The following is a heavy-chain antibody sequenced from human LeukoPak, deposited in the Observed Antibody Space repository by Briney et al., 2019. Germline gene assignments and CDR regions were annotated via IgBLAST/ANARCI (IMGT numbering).Heavy chain of an antibody. CDR1: VCTFPKYG. CDR2: ISAYNGNT. J-gene: IGHJ4*02. CDR3: ARDGDFVTVAVFDY. Sequence: SVPVSCQASVCTFPKYGIGWVGQAPAQGREGMGGISAYNGNTNYPQKLQGRVTVTTDTSTSTAYMELRSLRADDTAVYYCARDGDFVTVAVFDYWGQGTLVTVSS. V-gene: IGHV1-18*04. D-gene: IGHD1-14*01.